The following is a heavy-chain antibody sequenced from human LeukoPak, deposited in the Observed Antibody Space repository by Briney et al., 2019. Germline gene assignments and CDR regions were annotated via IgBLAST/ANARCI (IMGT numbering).Heavy chain of an antibody. CDR2: IYYSGNT. CDR1: GGSISSGGYY. D-gene: IGHD5-12*01. Sequence: TLCLTCTVSGGSISSGGYYWSGVRQHPGKGLGWIGYIYYSGNTYYNPSLKRRVTISVDTSKNQFSLKVSSVTAADTAVYYCARDRGGYRGYFDYWGQGTVDPVSS. CDR3: ARDRGGYRGYFDY. J-gene: IGHJ4*02. V-gene: IGHV4-31*03.